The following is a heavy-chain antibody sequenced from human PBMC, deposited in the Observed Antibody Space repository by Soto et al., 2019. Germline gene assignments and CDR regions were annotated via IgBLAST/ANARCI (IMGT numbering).Heavy chain of an antibody. CDR1: GFTFSSYG. D-gene: IGHD6-19*01. Sequence: PGGSLRLSCAASGFTFSSYGMPWVRQAPGKGLEWVAVISYDGSNKYYADSVKGRFTISRDNSKNTLYLQMNSLRAEDTAVYYCAKEVGYSSGWPHFDYWGQGTLVTVSS. CDR3: AKEVGYSSGWPHFDY. J-gene: IGHJ4*02. CDR2: ISYDGSNK. V-gene: IGHV3-30*18.